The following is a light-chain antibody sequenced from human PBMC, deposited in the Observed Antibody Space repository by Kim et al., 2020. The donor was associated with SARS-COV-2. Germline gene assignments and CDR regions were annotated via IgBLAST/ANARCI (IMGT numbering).Light chain of an antibody. CDR1: QSVSRH. Sequence: PGEGVTLSCRASQSVSRHLAWYQQRPGQAPRLLIYDTSNRATGIPSRFSGSGSGAEFTLTISSLEPEDFAVYYCQHRDNWPPKFTFGPGTKVDIK. J-gene: IGKJ3*01. V-gene: IGKV3-11*01. CDR2: DTS. CDR3: QHRDNWPPKFT.